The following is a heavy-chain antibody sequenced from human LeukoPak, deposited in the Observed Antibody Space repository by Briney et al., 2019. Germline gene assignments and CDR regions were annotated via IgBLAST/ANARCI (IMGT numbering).Heavy chain of an antibody. CDR3: ARGSSSWGFDY. Sequence: SETLSLTCTVSGGSISSGGYYWSWIRQHPGKGLEWIGYIYYSGSTYYNPSLKSRVTISVDTSKNQFSLKLSSVTAADTAVYYCARGSSSWGFDYWGRGTLVTVSS. V-gene: IGHV4-31*03. CDR2: IYYSGST. CDR1: GGSISSGGYY. J-gene: IGHJ4*02. D-gene: IGHD6-13*01.